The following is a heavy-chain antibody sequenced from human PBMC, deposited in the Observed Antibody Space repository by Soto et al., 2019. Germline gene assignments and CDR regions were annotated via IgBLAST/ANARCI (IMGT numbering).Heavy chain of an antibody. J-gene: IGHJ3*02. CDR1: SGSISSINW. Sequence: QVQLQESGPGLVKPSGTLSLTCAVSSGSISSINWWSWVRQPPGKGLGWIGEIHHRGSINYSPSLSSRFTISVDKSKNHFSLNLSSVTAADTAVYYCARVTESDAFDIWGQGTMVTVSS. CDR3: ARVTESDAFDI. CDR2: IHHRGSI. V-gene: IGHV4-4*02.